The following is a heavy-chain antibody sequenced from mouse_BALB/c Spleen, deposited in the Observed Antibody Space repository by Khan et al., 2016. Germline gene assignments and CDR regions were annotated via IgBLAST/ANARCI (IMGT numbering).Heavy chain of an antibody. CDR1: GYTFTSYW. V-gene: IGHV1-7*01. CDR2: INPSTGYT. CDR3: AKIHCYGRYYAMDY. J-gene: IGHJ4*01. D-gene: IGHD1-2*01. Sequence: VQLQESGAELAKPGASVKMSCKATGYTFTSYWMHWVKQRPGQGLEWIGYINPSTGYTEYNQKFKDKATLTADKSSSTAYMQLSSLTSEDSAVYYCAKIHCYGRYYAMDYWGQGTSVTVSS.